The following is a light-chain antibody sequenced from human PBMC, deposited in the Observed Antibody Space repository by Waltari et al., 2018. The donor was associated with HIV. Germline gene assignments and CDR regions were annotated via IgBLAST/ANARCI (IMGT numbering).Light chain of an antibody. J-gene: IGLJ3*02. CDR2: SNS. CDR3: AAWDGSLNGWV. CDR1: SSNIGRDI. V-gene: IGLV1-44*01. Sequence: QSVLTQPPSASGTPGQRVTISCSGSSSNIGRDIVNWYQQFSGTAPKVLIYSNSQRPSGVPDRFSGSKSGTSASLAISGLQSEDEADYYCAAWDGSLNGWVFGGGTKLTVL.